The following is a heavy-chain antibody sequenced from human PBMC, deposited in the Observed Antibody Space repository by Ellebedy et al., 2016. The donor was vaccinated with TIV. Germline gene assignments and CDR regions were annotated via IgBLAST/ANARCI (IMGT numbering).Heavy chain of an antibody. CDR2: ISGSGGST. CDR3: ARDGFGNWFDP. V-gene: IGHV3-23*01. J-gene: IGHJ5*02. Sequence: GESLKISCAAPGFTFSSYAMSWVRQAPGKGLEWVSAISGSGGSTYYADSVKGRFTISRDNSKNTLYLQMNSLRAEDTAVYYCARDGFGNWFDPWGQGTLVTVSS. CDR1: GFTFSSYA. D-gene: IGHD3-10*01.